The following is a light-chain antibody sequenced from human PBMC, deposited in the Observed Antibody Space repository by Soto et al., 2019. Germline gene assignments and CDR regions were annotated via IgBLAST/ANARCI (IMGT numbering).Light chain of an antibody. Sequence: QPVLTQPPSASGSPGQRVTISCSGSSSNIGSDTVNWYQQLPGTAPKLLIYRNNQRPSGVPDRFSGSKSGTSASLAVSGLQSEDEADYYCAAWDASLNGVVFGGGTQLTVL. V-gene: IGLV1-44*01. CDR2: RNN. CDR3: AAWDASLNGVV. CDR1: SSNIGSDT. J-gene: IGLJ2*01.